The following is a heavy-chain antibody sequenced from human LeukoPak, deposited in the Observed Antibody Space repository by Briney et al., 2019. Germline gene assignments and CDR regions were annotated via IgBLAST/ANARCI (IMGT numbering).Heavy chain of an antibody. CDR3: ARPPTREAEGFDI. V-gene: IGHV1-2*02. Sequence: ASVKVSCKASGYTFSDLYIHWVRQAPGQGLEWMGWINPDGGGTEFEQKFQDRVTVTRDTSTSTAFLEISRLTFDDTAVYHCARPPTREAEGFDIWGQGTMVIVSS. CDR1: GYTFSDLY. J-gene: IGHJ3*02. CDR2: INPDGGGT. D-gene: IGHD1-26*01.